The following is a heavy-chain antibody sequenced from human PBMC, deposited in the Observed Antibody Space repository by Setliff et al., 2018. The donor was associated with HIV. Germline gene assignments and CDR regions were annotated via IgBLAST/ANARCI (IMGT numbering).Heavy chain of an antibody. CDR2: IYARGST. J-gene: IGHJ4*02. CDR1: GYAISSGYY. CDR3: ARELLRSWDGSENSYKPYYFDY. V-gene: IGHV4-38-2*02. D-gene: IGHD3-10*01. Sequence: SETLSLTCAVSGYAISSGYYWGWIRRPPGKGLEWIGSIYARGSTYYNPSLKSRVTISVDTSKNQFSLKLSSVTAAETAVYYCARELLRSWDGSENSYKPYYFDYWGQGTLVTVSS.